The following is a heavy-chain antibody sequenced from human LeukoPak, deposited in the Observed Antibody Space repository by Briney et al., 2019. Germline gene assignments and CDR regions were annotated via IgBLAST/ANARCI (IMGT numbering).Heavy chain of an antibody. V-gene: IGHV1-2*02. J-gene: IGHJ4*02. CDR3: ARRYCSSTSCYYFDY. CDR2: INANRGGT. CDR1: GYTFTGNY. D-gene: IGHD2-2*01. Sequence: GASVKVSCKASGYTFTGNYIHWVRQAPGQGLEWMGWINANRGGTNYAQRFQGRVTMTRDTSITTAYMELSRLKSDDTAVYYCARRYCSSTSCYYFDYWGQGTLVTVSS.